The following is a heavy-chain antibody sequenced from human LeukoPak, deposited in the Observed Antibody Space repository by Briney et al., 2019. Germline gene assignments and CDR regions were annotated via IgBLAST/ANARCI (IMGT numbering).Heavy chain of an antibody. CDR2: ISGSGGST. V-gene: IGHV3-23*01. CDR3: ASRPTEVRY. J-gene: IGHJ4*02. Sequence: PGGSLRLSCAASGFTFSSFAMSWVRQAPGKGLEWVSAISGSGGSTNYADSVKGRFTISRDNPKNTLYLQMNSLRAEDTAVYYCASRPTEVRYWGQGTLVTVSS. CDR1: GFTFSSFA. D-gene: IGHD4-23*01.